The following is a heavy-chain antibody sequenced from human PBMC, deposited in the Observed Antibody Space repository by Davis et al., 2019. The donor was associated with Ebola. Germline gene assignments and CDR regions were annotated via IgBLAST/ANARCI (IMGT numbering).Heavy chain of an antibody. V-gene: IGHV3-23*01. CDR3: ARDPRQYCGGDCSHTADFDY. J-gene: IGHJ4*02. Sequence: PGGSLRLSCAASGFTFSSYAMSWVRQAPGKGLEWVSAISGSGGSTYYADSVKGRFTISRDNSKNTLYLQMNSLRAEDTAVYYCARDPRQYCGGDCSHTADFDYWGQGTLVTVSS. CDR2: ISGSGGST. CDR1: GFTFSSYA. D-gene: IGHD2-21*01.